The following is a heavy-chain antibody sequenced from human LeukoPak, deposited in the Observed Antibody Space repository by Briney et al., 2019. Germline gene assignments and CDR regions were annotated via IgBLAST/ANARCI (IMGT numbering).Heavy chain of an antibody. CDR1: GFTFSSYG. D-gene: IGHD4-17*01. CDR3: AKERDYGDLNY. V-gene: IGHV3-30*02. Sequence: PGGSLRLSCAASGFTFSSYGMHWVRQAPGKGLEWVAFIRCDGSNKYYADSVKGRFTISRDNSKNTLYLQMNSLRAEDTAVYYCAKERDYGDLNYWGQGTLVTVSS. CDR2: IRCDGSNK. J-gene: IGHJ4*02.